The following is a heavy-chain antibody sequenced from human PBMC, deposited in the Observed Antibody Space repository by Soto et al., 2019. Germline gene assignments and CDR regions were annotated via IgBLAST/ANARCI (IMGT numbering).Heavy chain of an antibody. CDR1: GGSMGSSNW. V-gene: IGHV4-4*02. D-gene: IGHD1-26*01. CDR3: ARSEATGLDY. CDR2: AHHSGRT. Sequence: QVQLQESGPGLVKPSGTLSLTCTVSGGSMGSSNWWNWVRQSPGKGLEWIGEAHHSGRTNYNPSLKSRVTISVDKSKNHFCLKLSSVTAADAAVYYCARSEATGLDYWGQGTLVTVSS. J-gene: IGHJ4*02.